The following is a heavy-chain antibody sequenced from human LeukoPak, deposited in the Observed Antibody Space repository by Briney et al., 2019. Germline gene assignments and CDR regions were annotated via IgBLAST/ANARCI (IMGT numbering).Heavy chain of an antibody. CDR1: GYTFTSYY. Sequence: ASVKVSCKASGYTFTSYYMHWVRQAPGQGLEWMGIINPSGGSTSYAQKFQGRVTMTRDTSTSTVYMELSSLRSEDTAVYYCASEGGYYDSSGSYYYYGMGVWGQGTTVTVSS. J-gene: IGHJ6*02. V-gene: IGHV1-46*01. CDR2: INPSGGST. CDR3: ASEGGYYDSSGSYYYYGMGV. D-gene: IGHD3-22*01.